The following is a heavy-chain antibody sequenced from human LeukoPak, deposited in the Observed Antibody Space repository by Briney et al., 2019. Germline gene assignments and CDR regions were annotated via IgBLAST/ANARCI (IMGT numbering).Heavy chain of an antibody. D-gene: IGHD3-9*01. CDR2: INPNNGGT. V-gene: IGHV1-2*02. CDR3: ARFDWLALFDY. J-gene: IGHJ4*02. Sequence: ASVKVSCKASGYTFTGYYMHWVRQAPGQGLEWMGWINPNNGGTNYAQKFQGRVTMTRDTSISTAYMELSRLRSDDTAVYYCARFDWLALFDYWGQGTLVTVSS. CDR1: GYTFTGYY.